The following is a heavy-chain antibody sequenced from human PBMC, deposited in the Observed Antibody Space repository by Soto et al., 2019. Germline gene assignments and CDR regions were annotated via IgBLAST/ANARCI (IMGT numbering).Heavy chain of an antibody. Sequence: GGSQILSSEASGFTFGSYWTSWVRPAPGKGLEWVANIKQDGSEKYYVDSVRGRFTISRDNAKNSLYLQMDSLRGDDTAVYHCARVGVANSGDWYFGLWGRGTLVNGSS. CDR2: IKQDGSEK. CDR1: GFTFGSYW. V-gene: IGHV3-7*03. CDR3: ARVGVANSGDWYFGL. J-gene: IGHJ2*01. D-gene: IGHD3-16*01.